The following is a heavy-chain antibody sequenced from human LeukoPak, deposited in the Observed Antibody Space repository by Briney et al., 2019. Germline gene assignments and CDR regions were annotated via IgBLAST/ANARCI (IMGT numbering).Heavy chain of an antibody. V-gene: IGHV4-34*01. CDR3: ARVSPNYYDSSGYPYYFDY. CDR2: INHSGST. CDR1: GGSFSGYY. D-gene: IGHD3-22*01. Sequence: SETLSLTCAVYGGSFSGYYWSWIRQPPGKGLEWIGEINHSGSTNYNPSLKSRVTISVDTYKNQLSLKLSSVTAADTAVYYCARVSPNYYDSSGYPYYFDYWGQGTLVTVSS. J-gene: IGHJ4*02.